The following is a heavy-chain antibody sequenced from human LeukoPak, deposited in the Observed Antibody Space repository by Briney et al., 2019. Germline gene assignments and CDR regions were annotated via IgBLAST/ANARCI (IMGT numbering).Heavy chain of an antibody. Sequence: GGSLRLPCAASGFTFSSYGMHWVRQAPGKGLEWVAFIRYDGSNKYYADSVKGRFTISRDNSKNTLYLQMNSLRAEDTAVYYCAKVAGIAAAYYIDYWGQGTLVTVSS. CDR3: AKVAGIAAAYYIDY. D-gene: IGHD6-13*01. J-gene: IGHJ4*02. CDR1: GFTFSSYG. V-gene: IGHV3-30*02. CDR2: IRYDGSNK.